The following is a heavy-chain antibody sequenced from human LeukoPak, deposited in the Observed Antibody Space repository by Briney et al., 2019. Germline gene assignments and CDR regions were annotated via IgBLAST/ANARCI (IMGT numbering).Heavy chain of an antibody. J-gene: IGHJ4*02. D-gene: IGHD3-22*01. CDR3: AKDISTMIHRVSDY. CDR2: INSDGSEG. V-gene: IGHV3-7*03. Sequence: SGGSLRLSCAVSGFTFSGFWMSWSRQAPGKGLEWVASINSDGSEGYYADSVKGRFTISRDNSKNTLYLQMNSLRAEDTAVYYCAKDISTMIHRVSDYWGQGTLVTVSS. CDR1: GFTFSGFW.